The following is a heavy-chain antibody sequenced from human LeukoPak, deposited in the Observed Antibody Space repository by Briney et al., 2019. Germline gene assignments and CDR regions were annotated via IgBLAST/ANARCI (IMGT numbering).Heavy chain of an antibody. J-gene: IGHJ5*02. CDR1: GGSISSGGYY. D-gene: IGHD3-10*01. Sequence: PSQTLSLTCTVSGGSISSGGYYWSWIRQHPGKGLEWIGYIYYSGSTYYNPSLKSRVTISVDTSKNQFSLKLSSVPAADTAVYYCARAVGLWFGELLNWFDPWGQGTLVTVSS. CDR2: IYYSGST. CDR3: ARAVGLWFGELLNWFDP. V-gene: IGHV4-31*03.